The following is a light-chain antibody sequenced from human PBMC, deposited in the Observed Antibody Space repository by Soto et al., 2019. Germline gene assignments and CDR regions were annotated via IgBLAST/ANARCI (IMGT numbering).Light chain of an antibody. Sequence: DIQLTQSPSLLSASLGDRVTITCRASQGIGSYLAWYQQKPGKATRLLIYAASTLQSGVPSRFSGSGSDTEFTLTISSLQPEDFATYYCQQLNNYPLTFGGGTKVDIK. V-gene: IGKV1-9*01. CDR1: QGIGSY. CDR2: AAS. J-gene: IGKJ4*01. CDR3: QQLNNYPLT.